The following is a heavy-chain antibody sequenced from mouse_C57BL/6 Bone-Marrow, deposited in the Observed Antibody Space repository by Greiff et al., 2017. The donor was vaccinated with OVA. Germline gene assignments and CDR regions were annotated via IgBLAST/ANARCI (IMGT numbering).Heavy chain of an antibody. J-gene: IGHJ4*01. CDR3: VRLYDGYYHYYAMDY. CDR2: IRSKSNNYAT. V-gene: IGHV10-1*01. D-gene: IGHD2-3*01. CDR1: GFSFNTYA. Sequence: AGGLVQPKGSLKLSCAASGFSFNTYAMNWVRQAPGKGLEWVARIRSKSNNYATYYADSVKDRFTISRDDSESMLYLQMNNLKTEDTAMYYCVRLYDGYYHYYAMDYWGQGTSVTVSS.